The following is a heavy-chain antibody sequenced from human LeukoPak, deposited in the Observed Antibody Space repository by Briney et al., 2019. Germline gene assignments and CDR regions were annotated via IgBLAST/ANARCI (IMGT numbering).Heavy chain of an antibody. J-gene: IGHJ4*02. CDR2: IKQDGSEE. Sequence: GGSLRLPCAASGFTFSSYWMSWVRQAPVKGLEWVANIKQDGSEEYYVDSVKGRFTISRDNAKNSLYLQMNSLRAEDTAVYYCTRGYSYGYEMDYWGQGTLVTVSS. CDR3: TRGYSYGYEMDY. CDR1: GFTFSSYW. D-gene: IGHD5-18*01. V-gene: IGHV3-7*01.